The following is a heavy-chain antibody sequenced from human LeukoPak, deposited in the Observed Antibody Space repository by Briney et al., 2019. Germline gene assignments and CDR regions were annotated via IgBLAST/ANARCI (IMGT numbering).Heavy chain of an antibody. Sequence: PGESLKISCKASGYSFTTYWIGWVRQMPGKGLEWMGIIYPGDSDTRYSPSFQGQVTISADKSISTAYLQWSSLKASDTAMYYCARPRAVAGTHYGMDVWGQGTTVTVSS. V-gene: IGHV5-51*01. CDR3: ARPRAVAGTHYGMDV. D-gene: IGHD6-19*01. CDR1: GYSFTTYW. J-gene: IGHJ6*02. CDR2: IYPGDSDT.